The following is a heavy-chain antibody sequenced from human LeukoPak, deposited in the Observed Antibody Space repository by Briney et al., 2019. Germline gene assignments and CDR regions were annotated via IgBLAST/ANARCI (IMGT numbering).Heavy chain of an antibody. J-gene: IGHJ4*02. CDR2: INSDGSST. V-gene: IGHV3-74*01. D-gene: IGHD2-15*01. Sequence: GGSLRLSYAPSGFSISNIWIHWVRQAPGKGLVWVSRINSDGSSTTYADSVKGRFTISRDNAKNTLYLQANSLRAEDTAVYYCARGAARCSGGHCYPDWGRGSLVTVSS. CDR1: GFSISNIW. CDR3: ARGAARCSGGHCYPD.